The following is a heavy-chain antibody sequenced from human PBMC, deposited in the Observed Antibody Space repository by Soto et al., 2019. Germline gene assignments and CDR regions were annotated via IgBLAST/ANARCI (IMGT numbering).Heavy chain of an antibody. V-gene: IGHV4-31*03. Sequence: QVQLQESGPGLVKPSQTLSLTCTVSGGSISSGGYYWSWIRQHPGKGLEWIGYIYYSGSTYYNPSLKSRVTISVVTSKNQSSLKLSSVTAADTAVYYCARGYYYILTGYYYYFDYWGQGTLLTVSS. CDR1: GGSISSGGYY. D-gene: IGHD3-9*01. CDR3: ARGYYYILTGYYYYFDY. CDR2: IYYSGST. J-gene: IGHJ4*02.